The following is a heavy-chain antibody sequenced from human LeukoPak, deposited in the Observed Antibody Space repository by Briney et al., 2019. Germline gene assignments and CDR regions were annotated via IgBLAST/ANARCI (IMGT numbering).Heavy chain of an antibody. CDR2: IKQDGSDK. CDR3: AKSPSWWAFDI. D-gene: IGHD2-15*01. V-gene: IGHV3-7*01. CDR1: GFTFTKYW. J-gene: IGHJ3*02. Sequence: QTGGSLRLSCAASGFTFTKYWMTWVRQAPGKGLEWVGNIKQDGSDKNYMDSVKGRFTISRDNTKNSVYLQMSSLRAKDTAVYYCAKSPSWWAFDIWGQGTMVTVSS.